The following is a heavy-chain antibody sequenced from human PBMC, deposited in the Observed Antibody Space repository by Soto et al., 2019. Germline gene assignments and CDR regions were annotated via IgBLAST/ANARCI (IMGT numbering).Heavy chain of an antibody. J-gene: IGHJ6*03. Sequence: PGGSLRLSCAASGFTFSSYAMSWVRQAPGKGLEWVSAISGSGGSTYYADSVKGRFTISRDNSKNTLYLQMNSLRAEDTAVYYCAKDLGTPEGSSWYYYYYYMDVWGKGTTVTVSS. CDR3: AKDLGTPEGSSWYYYYYYMDV. CDR2: ISGSGGST. V-gene: IGHV3-23*01. CDR1: GFTFSSYA. D-gene: IGHD6-13*01.